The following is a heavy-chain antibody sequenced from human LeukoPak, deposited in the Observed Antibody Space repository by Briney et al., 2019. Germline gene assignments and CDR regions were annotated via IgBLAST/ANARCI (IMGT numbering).Heavy chain of an antibody. CDR1: GFTFSDHY. CDR2: ISSSSTYT. V-gene: IGHV3-11*05. Sequence: KPGGSLRLSCAASGFTFSDHYMSWIRQAPGTGLEWGSYISSSSTYTNYADSVKGRFTISRDDAKNSLYLQMNSLGAEDTAVYYCARGGGYVDYWGQGALVTVSS. J-gene: IGHJ4*02. D-gene: IGHD3-16*01. CDR3: ARGGGYVDY.